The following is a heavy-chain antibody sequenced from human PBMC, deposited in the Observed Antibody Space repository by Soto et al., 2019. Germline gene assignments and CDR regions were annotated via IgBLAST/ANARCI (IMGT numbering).Heavy chain of an antibody. D-gene: IGHD3-3*01. CDR3: SRQAADFWSGKPQYYMDV. J-gene: IGHJ6*03. V-gene: IGHV3-73*01. CDR1: GFTFSGSA. Sequence: GESLRLSCAASGFTFSGSAMHWVRQASGKGLEWVGRIRSKGNNYATAYGASLKGRFTISRDDSKNTAYLQMNSLNTEDTAVYYCSRQAADFWSGKPQYYMDVWGKRTTVIGSS. CDR2: IRSKGNNYAT.